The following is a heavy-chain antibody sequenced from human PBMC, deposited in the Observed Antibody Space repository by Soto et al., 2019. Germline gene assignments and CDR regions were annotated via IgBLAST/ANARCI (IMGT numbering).Heavy chain of an antibody. CDR3: STLRSYAASFHI. CDR1: GGSISSSY. CDR2: IHYTGSP. D-gene: IGHD1-26*01. J-gene: IGHJ3*02. Sequence: SETLSLTCTVSGGSISSSYWSWVRQPPGKGLEWIGYIHYTGSPNYNPSLKSRVTISVDTSKNQFSLRLTSVTAADTAVYYCSTLRSYAASFHIWGQGTLVTVSS. V-gene: IGHV4-59*01.